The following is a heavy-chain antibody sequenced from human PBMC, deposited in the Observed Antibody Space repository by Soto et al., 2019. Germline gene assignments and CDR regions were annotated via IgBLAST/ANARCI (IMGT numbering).Heavy chain of an antibody. CDR3: TTDLQKRRYTWNFY. CDR1: GFSFSDAW. V-gene: IGHV3-15*07. CDR2: IKTKSDSAAT. Sequence: EVQLAVSGGGFVKPGGSLRLSCAVSGFSFSDAWLNWLRQAPGKGLEWDGRIKTKSDSAATDYAAPVKGRFIISRDDSKSTLFLQLNSLQAEDTAVYYWTTDLQKRRYTWNFYWGQGTLVTVSS. J-gene: IGHJ4*02. D-gene: IGHD1-7*01.